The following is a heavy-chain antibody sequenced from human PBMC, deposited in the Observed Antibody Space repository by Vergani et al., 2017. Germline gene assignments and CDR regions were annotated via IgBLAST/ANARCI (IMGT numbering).Heavy chain of an antibody. CDR2: INHSGST. CDR1: GGSFSGYY. J-gene: IGHJ6*02. V-gene: IGHV4-34*01. CDR3: ARDQMRQRYGHNCYYYCGMDV. Sequence: QVQLQQWGAGLLKPSETLSLTCAVYGGSFSGYYWSWIRQPPGKGLEWIGEINHSGSTNYNPSLKSRVTISVDTSKNHFSLKLSSVTAADTAVYYCARDQMRQRYGHNCYYYCGMDVWGQGTTVTVSS. D-gene: IGHD1-1*01.